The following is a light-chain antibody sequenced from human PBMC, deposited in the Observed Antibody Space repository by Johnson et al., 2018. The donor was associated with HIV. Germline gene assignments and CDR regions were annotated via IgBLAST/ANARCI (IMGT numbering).Light chain of an antibody. CDR1: SSTFGNSY. CDR2: KNN. Sequence: QFVLTQPPSVSAAPGQRVTISCSGASSTFGNSYISWYQLLPGSPPKLLVFKNNNRPSGIPDRFSGSKSGTSATLGITGLQTGDEADYYCGTWDSSLSAVPFGTGTKVTVL. CDR3: GTWDSSLSAVP. V-gene: IGLV1-51*02. J-gene: IGLJ1*01.